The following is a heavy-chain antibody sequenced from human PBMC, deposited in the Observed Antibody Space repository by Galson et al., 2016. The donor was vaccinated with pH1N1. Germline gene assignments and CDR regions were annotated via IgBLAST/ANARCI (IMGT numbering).Heavy chain of an antibody. Sequence: SETLSLTCTVSGGSISSRYWSWIRQPAGKGLEWIGRVYTSGRTDSNPSLKSRVTTSMDTSNSLFSMILNSVTAADTAVYYCARGWNLDAFDIWGQGTMVTVSS. D-gene: IGHD1-1*01. CDR1: GGSISSRY. CDR2: VYTSGRT. CDR3: ARGWNLDAFDI. V-gene: IGHV4-4*07. J-gene: IGHJ3*02.